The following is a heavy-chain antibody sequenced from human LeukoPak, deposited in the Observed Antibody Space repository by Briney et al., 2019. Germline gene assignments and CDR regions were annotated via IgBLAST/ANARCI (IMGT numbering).Heavy chain of an antibody. CDR2: IYTSGST. D-gene: IGHD3-16*01. J-gene: IGHJ6*02. V-gene: IGHV4-4*07. Sequence: SETLSLTCTVSGGSISIYYWTWIRQPAGKGLEWIGRIYTSGSTNYNPSLKSRVTMAVDTSKSQFSLNLSSVTAADTAVYCCARDYVSGRGDYYRMDVWGQGITVTVSS. CDR3: ARDYVSGRGDYYRMDV. CDR1: GGSISIYY.